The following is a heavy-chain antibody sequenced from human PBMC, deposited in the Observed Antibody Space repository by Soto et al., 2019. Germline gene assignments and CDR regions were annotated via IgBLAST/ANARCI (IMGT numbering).Heavy chain of an antibody. CDR1: GYTFTDHY. V-gene: IGHV1-2*02. Sequence: GASVKVSCKASGYTFTDHYIHWLRQAPGQSLEWMGWINPYSGGTHFARKFRDRVTMARDTSVSTAYMELSSLKSDDTAVYYCARPKYGETYFDSWGQGTVVTVSS. J-gene: IGHJ4*02. CDR3: ARPKYGETYFDS. CDR2: INPYSGGT. D-gene: IGHD2-21*01.